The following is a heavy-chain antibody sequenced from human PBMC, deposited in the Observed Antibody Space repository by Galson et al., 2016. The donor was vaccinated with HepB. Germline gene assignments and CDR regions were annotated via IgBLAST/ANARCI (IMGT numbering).Heavy chain of an antibody. CDR1: GFTFSTSW. J-gene: IGHJ4*01. V-gene: IGHV3-7*04. CDR2: INQDGNAK. Sequence: SLRLSCAASGFTFSTSWMNWVRQAPGKRLECVANINQDGNAKYYVDSVKGRFTISKDNAKNSLYLQMDTLRVEDTAVYYCRRGASNRGQGTLVTVPS. CDR3: RRGASN. D-gene: IGHD1-26*01.